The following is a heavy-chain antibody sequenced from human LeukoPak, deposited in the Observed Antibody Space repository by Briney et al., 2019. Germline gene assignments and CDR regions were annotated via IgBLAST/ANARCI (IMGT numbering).Heavy chain of an antibody. D-gene: IGHD6-13*01. Sequence: ASVKVSCKASGYTFTGLYMHWVRQAPGQGLEWMGWINPNSGATKYAQKFQGWVTMTRDTFISTAYMELSRLTSDDTAVYYCAREITSSWFDYWGQGTLVTVPS. V-gene: IGHV1-2*04. CDR3: AREITSSWFDY. CDR2: INPNSGAT. CDR1: GYTFTGLY. J-gene: IGHJ4*02.